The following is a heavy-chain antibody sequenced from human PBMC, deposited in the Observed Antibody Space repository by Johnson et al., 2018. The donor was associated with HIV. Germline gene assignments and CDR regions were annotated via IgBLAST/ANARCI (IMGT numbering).Heavy chain of an antibody. CDR2: ISYDGSNK. CDR1: GFTFSSYA. J-gene: IGHJ3*02. CDR3: AKDRAEYSTWIDALDI. V-gene: IGHV3-30*18. D-gene: IGHD6-6*01. Sequence: QVQLVESGGGVVQPGRSLRLSCAASGFTFSSYAMHWVRQAPGTGLEWVAVISYDGSNKYFADSVTGRFTISRDNSKNTLYLQMNSLRPEDTAVYYCAKDRAEYSTWIDALDIWGQGTMVTVSS.